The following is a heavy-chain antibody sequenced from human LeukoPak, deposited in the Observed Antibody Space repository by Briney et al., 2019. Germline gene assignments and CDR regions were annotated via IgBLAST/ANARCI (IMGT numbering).Heavy chain of an antibody. CDR2: IYSSGST. V-gene: IGHV4-59*01. CDR3: ARSADTRASFDY. CDR1: GGSISSYY. J-gene: IGHJ4*02. Sequence: PSETLSLTCTVSGGSISSYYWSWIRQPPGKGLEWIGYIYSSGSTNYSPSLKSRVTISVDTSKNHFSLKLNSETAADTAVYFCARSADTRASFDYWGQGTLVTVSS.